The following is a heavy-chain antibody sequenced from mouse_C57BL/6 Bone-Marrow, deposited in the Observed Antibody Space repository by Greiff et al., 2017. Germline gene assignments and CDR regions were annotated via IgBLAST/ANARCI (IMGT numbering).Heavy chain of an antibody. CDR2: INPSSGYT. CDR3: AREATVVAPYDY. V-gene: IGHV1-7*01. J-gene: IGHJ2*01. Sequence: VKLVESGAELAKPGASVKLSCKASGYTFTSYWMHWVKQRPGQGLEWIGYINPSSGYTKYNQKFKAKATLTADKSSSTAYMQLSSLTYEDSAVYYCAREATVVAPYDYWGQGTTLTVSA. CDR1: GYTFTSYW. D-gene: IGHD1-1*01.